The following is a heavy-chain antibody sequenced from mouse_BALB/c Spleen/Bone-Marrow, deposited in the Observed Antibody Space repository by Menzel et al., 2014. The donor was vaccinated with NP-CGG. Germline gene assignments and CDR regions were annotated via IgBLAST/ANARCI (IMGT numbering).Heavy chain of an antibody. Sequence: EVQLQQSGGGLVQPGGSMKLSCVASGFTFSSYWMSWVRQSPEKGLEWVAEIRLKSDNYATHYAESVKGKFTISRDDSKSRLYLQMNSLRAEDTGIYYCTLTGTGAMDYWGQGTSVTVSS. V-gene: IGHV6-6*02. J-gene: IGHJ4*01. CDR2: IRLKSDNYAT. CDR3: TLTGTGAMDY. CDR1: GFTFSSYW. D-gene: IGHD4-1*01.